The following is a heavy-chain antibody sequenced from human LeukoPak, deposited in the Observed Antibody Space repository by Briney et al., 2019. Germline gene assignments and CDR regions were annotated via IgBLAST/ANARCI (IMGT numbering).Heavy chain of an antibody. D-gene: IGHD2-2*01. Sequence: ASVKVSCKASGYTFTSYDINWVRQATGQGLEWMGWMNPNSGNTGYAQKFQGRVTMTRNTSISTAYTELSSLRSEDTAAYYCASIGVVPAAISPPSAYYYYYGMDVWGQGTTVTVSS. J-gene: IGHJ6*02. CDR3: ASIGVVPAAISPPSAYYYYYGMDV. V-gene: IGHV1-8*01. CDR2: MNPNSGNT. CDR1: GYTFTSYD.